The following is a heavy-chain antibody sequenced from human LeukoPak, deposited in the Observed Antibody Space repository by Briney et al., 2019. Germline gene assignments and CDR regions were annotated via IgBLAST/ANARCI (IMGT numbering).Heavy chain of an antibody. CDR2: IYYSGST. J-gene: IGHJ3*02. D-gene: IGHD5-24*01. CDR3: ARRSTGLRGGYSRLGAFDI. Sequence: SETLSLTCTVSGGSISRSSYYWGWIRQPPGKGLEWIGSIYYSGSTYYNPSLKSRVTISVDTSKNQFSLKLSSVTAADTAVYYCARRSTGLRGGYSRLGAFDIWGQGTMVTVSS. V-gene: IGHV4-39*01. CDR1: GGSISRSSYY.